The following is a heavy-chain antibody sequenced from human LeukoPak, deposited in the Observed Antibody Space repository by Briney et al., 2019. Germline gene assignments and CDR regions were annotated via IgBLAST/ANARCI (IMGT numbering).Heavy chain of an antibody. D-gene: IGHD2-21*01. V-gene: IGHV1-8*03. Sequence: ASVKVSCKASGYTFTTYDINWVRQAAGQGFEWMGWMNPKSGDAGYADKFQGRVAITRDTSINTAYLELSALTSDDTVVYYCARGPFGNCGGGPCHFRDIDNWYDPWGQGTLVTVSS. J-gene: IGHJ5*02. CDR2: MNPKSGDA. CDR3: ARGPFGNCGGGPCHFRDIDNWYDP. CDR1: GYTFTTYD.